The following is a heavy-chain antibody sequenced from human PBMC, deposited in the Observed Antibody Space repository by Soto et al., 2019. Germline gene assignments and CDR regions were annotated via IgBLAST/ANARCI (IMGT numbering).Heavy chain of an antibody. CDR2: ISGSGGST. D-gene: IGHD2-15*01. CDR1: GFTFSSYA. J-gene: IGHJ5*02. V-gene: IGHV3-23*01. CDR3: AKVAHCSGGSCPIYNWFDP. Sequence: PGGSLRLSCAASGFTFSSYAMSWVRQAPGKGLEWVSAISGSGGSTYYADSVKGRFTISRDNSKNTLYLQMNSLRAEDTAVYYCAKVAHCSGGSCPIYNWFDPWGQGTLVTVSS.